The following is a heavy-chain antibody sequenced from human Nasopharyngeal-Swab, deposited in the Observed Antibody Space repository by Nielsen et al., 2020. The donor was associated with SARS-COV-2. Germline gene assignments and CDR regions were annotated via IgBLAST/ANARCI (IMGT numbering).Heavy chain of an antibody. V-gene: IGHV4-39*07. J-gene: IGHJ6*02. Sequence: PGKGLEWIGSIYYSGSTNYNPSLKSRVTISVDTSKNQFSLKLSSVTAADTAVYYCARGSKQWLVRLSRYYYYGMDVWGQGTTVTVSS. CDR3: ARGSKQWLVRLSRYYYYGMDV. CDR2: IYYSGST. D-gene: IGHD6-19*01.